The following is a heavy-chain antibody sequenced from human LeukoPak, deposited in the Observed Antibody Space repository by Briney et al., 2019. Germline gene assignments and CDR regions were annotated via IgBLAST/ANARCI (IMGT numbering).Heavy chain of an antibody. CDR1: GFTFSSYG. CDR2: IYSGGST. Sequence: GGSLRLSCAASGFTFSSYGMHWVRQAPGKGLEWVSVIYSGGSTYYADSVKGRFTISRDNSKNTLYLQMNSLRAEDTAVYYCARGLYGGNDYWGQGTLVTVSS. V-gene: IGHV3-66*01. J-gene: IGHJ4*02. D-gene: IGHD4-23*01. CDR3: ARGLYGGNDY.